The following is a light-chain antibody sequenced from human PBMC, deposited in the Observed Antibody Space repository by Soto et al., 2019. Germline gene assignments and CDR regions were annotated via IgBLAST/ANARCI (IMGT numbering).Light chain of an antibody. CDR1: SSDIGGYNF. CDR2: DVS. CDR3: CSFAGSYTYV. V-gene: IGLV2-11*01. J-gene: IGLJ1*01. Sequence: QSALTQPASVSGSPGQSITISCTGTSSDIGGYNFVSWYQHHPGKAPKLIIYDVSERPAGVPDRFSGSKSGNTASLTISGLQAEDEADYSCCSFAGSYTYVFGGGTKLTVL.